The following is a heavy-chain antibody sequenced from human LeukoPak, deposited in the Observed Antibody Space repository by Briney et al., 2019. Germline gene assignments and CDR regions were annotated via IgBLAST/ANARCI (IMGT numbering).Heavy chain of an antibody. V-gene: IGHV3-43*02. CDR3: AIPYSSGWPNWFDP. D-gene: IGHD6-25*01. CDR2: ISGNGGST. J-gene: IGHJ5*02. CDR1: GFTFDDYA. Sequence: GVSLRLSCAASGFTFDDYAMHWVRQAPGKGLEWVSLISGNGGSTYYADSVEGRFTISRDNSKNSLYLQMNSLRTEDTALYYCAIPYSSGWPNWFDPWGQGTLVTVSS.